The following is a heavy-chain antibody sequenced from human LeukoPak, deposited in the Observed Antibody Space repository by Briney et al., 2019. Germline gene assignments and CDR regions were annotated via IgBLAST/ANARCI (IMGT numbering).Heavy chain of an antibody. J-gene: IGHJ6*03. V-gene: IGHV1-46*01. CDR2: INPSGGST. CDR3: ARGRILTTPNPPMDV. D-gene: IGHD3-9*01. Sequence: ASVKVSCKASGYTFTSYGISWVRQAPGQGLEWMGIINPSGGSTSYAQKFQGRVTMTRDMSTSTVYMELSSLRSEDTAVYYCARGRILTTPNPPMDVWGKGTTVTVSS. CDR1: GYTFTSYG.